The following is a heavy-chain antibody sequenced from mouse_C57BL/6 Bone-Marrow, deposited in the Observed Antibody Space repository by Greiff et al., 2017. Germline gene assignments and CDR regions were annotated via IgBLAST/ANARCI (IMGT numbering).Heavy chain of an antibody. CDR1: GYAFSSSW. CDR3: ARFIYYGYYFDY. D-gene: IGHD2-2*01. Sequence: VQLQQSGPELVKPGASVKISCKASGYAFSSSWLNWVKPRPGKGLEWIGRLYPGDGDTNYNGKFKGKATLTADKSSSTAYMQLSSLTSEDSAVYFCARFIYYGYYFDYWGQGTTLTVSS. CDR2: LYPGDGDT. V-gene: IGHV1-82*01. J-gene: IGHJ2*01.